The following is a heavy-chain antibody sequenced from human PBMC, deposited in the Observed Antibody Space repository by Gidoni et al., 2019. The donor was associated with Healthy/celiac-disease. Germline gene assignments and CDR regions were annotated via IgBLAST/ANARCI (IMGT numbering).Heavy chain of an antibody. CDR1: GFSLRTSGVG. D-gene: IGHD6-6*01. V-gene: IGHV2-5*01. Sequence: QITLKESGPTLVKPTQTLTLTCTFSGFSLRTSGVGVGWIRQPPGKALEWLALIYWNDDKRYSPSLKSRLTITKDTSKNQVVLTMTNMDPVDTATYYCAHRRTAGSSSHIFDYWGQGTLVTVSS. CDR3: AHRRTAGSSSHIFDY. CDR2: IYWNDDK. J-gene: IGHJ4*02.